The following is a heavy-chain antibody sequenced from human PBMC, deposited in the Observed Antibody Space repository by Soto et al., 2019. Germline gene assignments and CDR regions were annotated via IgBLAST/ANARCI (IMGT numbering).Heavy chain of an antibody. D-gene: IGHD3-10*01. CDR1: DFTFSSYA. CDR3: ARVVTMVRGVIRNINWFDP. J-gene: IGHJ5*02. Sequence: GGSLRLSCAASDFTFSSYAMSWVRQAPGKGLEWVSSISGSGDITYYADSVKGRFTISRDNAKNSLYLQMNSLRAEDTAVYYCARVVTMVRGVIRNINWFDPWGQGTLVTVS. V-gene: IGHV3-23*01. CDR2: ISGSGDIT.